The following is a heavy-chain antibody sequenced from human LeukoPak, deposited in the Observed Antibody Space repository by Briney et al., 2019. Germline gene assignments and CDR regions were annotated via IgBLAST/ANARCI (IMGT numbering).Heavy chain of an antibody. V-gene: IGHV3-66*04. CDR2: LYSSGYS. CDR3: ARHDWFDP. J-gene: IGHJ5*02. CDR1: GFSVSSNY. Sequence: GGSLTLSCAASGFSVSSNYTSWVRQAPGKGLEWVSVLYSSGYSKYADSVKGRFTISRDNSKNTVYLQMNSLRVEDTAVYYCARHDWFDPWGQGTRITVSS.